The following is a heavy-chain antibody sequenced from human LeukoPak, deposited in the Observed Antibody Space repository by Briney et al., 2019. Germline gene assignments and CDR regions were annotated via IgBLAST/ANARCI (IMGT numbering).Heavy chain of an antibody. CDR1: GYTLTELS. CDR2: FDPEDGET. Sequence: ASVKVSCKVPGYTLTELSIHWVRQAPGKGLEWVGGFDPEDGETFYAQNFQGRVTMTEDTSTDTAYMELSSLRSEDTAVYYCAGDGAEVTTSFDWFDPWGQGTLVTVSS. V-gene: IGHV1-24*01. CDR3: AGDGAEVTTSFDWFDP. D-gene: IGHD4-11*01. J-gene: IGHJ5*02.